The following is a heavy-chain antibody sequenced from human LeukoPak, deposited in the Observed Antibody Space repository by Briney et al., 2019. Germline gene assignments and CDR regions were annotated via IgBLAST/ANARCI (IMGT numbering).Heavy chain of an antibody. Sequence: GGSLRLSCAASGFSFSSYSMNWVRQAPGKGLEWISYITSSSNPIYYADSVKGRFTISRDNARNSVYLQVNSLRADDTGVYYCAAIIYDLWSGFQDWGQGTLVTVSS. CDR2: ITSSSNPI. V-gene: IGHV3-48*01. D-gene: IGHD3-3*01. CDR1: GFSFSSYS. J-gene: IGHJ1*01. CDR3: AAIIYDLWSGFQD.